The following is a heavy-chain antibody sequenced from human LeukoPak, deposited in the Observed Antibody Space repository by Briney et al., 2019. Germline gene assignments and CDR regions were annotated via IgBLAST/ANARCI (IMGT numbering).Heavy chain of an antibody. D-gene: IGHD3-22*01. V-gene: IGHV4-59*12. CDR2: IYYSGST. CDR1: GGSISSYY. J-gene: IGHJ4*02. CDR3: ARDYYDSSGYSEGFDY. Sequence: PSETLSLTCTVSGGSISSYYWSWIRQPPGKGLEWFGYIYYSGSTNYNPSLKSRVTISVDTSKNQFSLKLSSVTAADTAVYYCARDYYDSSGYSEGFDYWGQGTLVTVSS.